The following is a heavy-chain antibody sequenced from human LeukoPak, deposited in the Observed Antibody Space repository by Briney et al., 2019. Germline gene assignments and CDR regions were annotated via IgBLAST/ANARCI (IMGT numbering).Heavy chain of an antibody. CDR1: GGSTSSYY. V-gene: IGHV4-59*01. D-gene: IGHD3-3*01. CDR3: ARAPQGNFYDFWSGPPLYGMDV. J-gene: IGHJ6*02. CDR2: IYYSGST. Sequence: PSETLSLTCTVSGGSTSSYYWSWIRQPPGKGLEWIGYIYYSGSTNYNPSLKSRVTISVDTSKNQFSLKLSSVTAADTAVYYCARAPQGNFYDFWSGPPLYGMDVWGQGTTVTVSS.